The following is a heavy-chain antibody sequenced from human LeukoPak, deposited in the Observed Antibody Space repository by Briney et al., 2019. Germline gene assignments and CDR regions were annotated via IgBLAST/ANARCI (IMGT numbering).Heavy chain of an antibody. D-gene: IGHD6-19*01. CDR2: ISNSSSYI. V-gene: IGHV3-21*01. J-gene: IGHJ6*03. CDR3: ARETVAVAGSGYYYYMDV. Sequence: KPGGSLRLSCAASGFTFSSYSMNWVRQAPGKGLEWVSSISNSSSYIYYADSVKGRFTISRDNAKNPLYLQMNSLRAEDTAVYYCARETVAVAGSGYYYYMDVWGKGTTVTVSS. CDR1: GFTFSSYS.